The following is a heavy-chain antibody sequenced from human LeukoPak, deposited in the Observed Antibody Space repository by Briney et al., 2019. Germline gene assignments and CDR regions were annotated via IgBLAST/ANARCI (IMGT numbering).Heavy chain of an antibody. D-gene: IGHD4-17*01. V-gene: IGHV3-66*01. CDR2: IYSGGTT. CDR1: GFAVSSNY. J-gene: IGHJ5*02. Sequence: GGSLRLSCAASGFAVSSNYMSWVRQAPGKGLEWVSVIYSGGTTYYADSVKGRFTISRDNSRNTLYLQMNSLRAEDTAVYYCSRGGYGDSNNWFARWGQGTLVIVSS. CDR3: SRGGYGDSNNWFAR.